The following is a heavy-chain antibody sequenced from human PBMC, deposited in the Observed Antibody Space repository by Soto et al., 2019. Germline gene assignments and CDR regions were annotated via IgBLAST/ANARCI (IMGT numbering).Heavy chain of an antibody. D-gene: IGHD5-12*01. V-gene: IGHV1-2*02. CDR2: INPNSGGT. J-gene: IGHJ4*02. CDR1: GYTFTGYY. Sequence: QVQLVQSGAEVKKPGASVKVSCKASGYTFTGYYMHWVRQAPGQGLEWMGWINPNSGGTNSAQKSQGRVTMTGDASISTADMELSRLRSDDTAVYYCAREVVEMATIYDYWGQGTLVTVSS. CDR3: AREVVEMATIYDY.